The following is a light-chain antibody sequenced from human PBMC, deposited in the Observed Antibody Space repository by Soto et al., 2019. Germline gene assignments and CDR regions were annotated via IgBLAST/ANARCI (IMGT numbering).Light chain of an antibody. CDR1: QSVRSY. Sequence: EIVLTQSPATLSSSPGERATLSCRASQSVRSYLAWYQQKPGQAPRLLIYDASNRAAGTPARFSGSGSGTDFTLTISSLEPEDSAVYYCQQRTNWPLTFGPGTKWISN. CDR2: DAS. V-gene: IGKV3-11*01. CDR3: QQRTNWPLT. J-gene: IGKJ3*01.